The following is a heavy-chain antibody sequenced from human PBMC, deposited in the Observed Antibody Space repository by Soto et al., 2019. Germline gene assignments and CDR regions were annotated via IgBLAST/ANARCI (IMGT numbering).Heavy chain of an antibody. CDR3: TRSPSLPHLFDY. CDR2: ISSDGSGT. V-gene: IGHV3-64*02. Sequence: PGGSRRLSCVASGFTFSSCAMHWGRQAPGKGPEYVSAISSDGSGTYYAASVKGRFSISRDNSKNTLFLHMGSLRPEDTAVYYCTRSPSLPHLFDYWGQGTLVTVSS. CDR1: GFTFSSCA. J-gene: IGHJ4*02.